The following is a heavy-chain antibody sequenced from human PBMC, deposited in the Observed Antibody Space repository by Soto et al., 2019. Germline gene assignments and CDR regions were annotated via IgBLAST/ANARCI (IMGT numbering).Heavy chain of an antibody. V-gene: IGHV3-48*01. J-gene: IGHJ4*02. CDR3: ARGDIEATSY. D-gene: IGHD5-12*01. CDR1: GFTFSSYS. Sequence: EVQLVESGGGLVQPGGSLRLSCAASGFTFSSYSMNWVRQAPGKGLEWVSYISSSSSTIYYADSVKGRFTISRDNAKNSLDLQMNSLRAEDTALYYCARGDIEATSYWGQETLVTVSS. CDR2: ISSSSSTI.